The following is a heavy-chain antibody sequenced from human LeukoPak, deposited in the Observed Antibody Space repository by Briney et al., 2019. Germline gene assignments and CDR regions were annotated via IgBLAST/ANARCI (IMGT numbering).Heavy chain of an antibody. D-gene: IGHD3-10*01. CDR3: ARDTYYYGSGSYYFDY. V-gene: IGHV4-39*02. Sequence: SETLSLTCTVSGGSISSTSYYWGWIRQPPGKGLEWIGNIYYSGSTYYNPSLNSRVTISVDTSKNQLSLKLSSVTAADTAVYFCARDTYYYGSGSYYFDYWGQGTLVTVSS. CDR2: IYYSGST. J-gene: IGHJ4*02. CDR1: GGSISSTSYY.